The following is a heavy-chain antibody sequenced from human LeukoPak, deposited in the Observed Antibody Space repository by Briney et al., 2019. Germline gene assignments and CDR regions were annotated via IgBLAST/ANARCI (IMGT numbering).Heavy chain of an antibody. J-gene: IGHJ4*02. CDR3: AKDLGFKLPLDY. CDR1: GFTFSSYG. V-gene: IGHV3-30*02. CDR2: IRYDGSNK. Sequence: GGSLRLSCAASGFTFSSYGMHWVRQAPGKGLEWVAFIRYDGSNKYYADSVKGRFTISRDNSKNTPYLQMNSLRAEDTAVYYCAKDLGFKLPLDYWGQGTLVTVSS. D-gene: IGHD2-15*01.